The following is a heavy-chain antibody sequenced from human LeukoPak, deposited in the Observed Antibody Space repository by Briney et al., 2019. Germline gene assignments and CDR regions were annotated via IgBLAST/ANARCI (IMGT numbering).Heavy chain of an antibody. CDR2: ISYGGDNK. CDR1: GFTFRNFD. Sequence: QSGGSLRLSCAASGFTFRNFDMHWVRQAPGKGLEWVAFISYGGDNKYYADSVKGRFTISRDNSKNMLFLQMNSLRAEDTAVYYCAKGLKIASWGQGTLVTVSS. V-gene: IGHV3-30*18. J-gene: IGHJ5*02. CDR3: AKGLKIAS. D-gene: IGHD3-22*01.